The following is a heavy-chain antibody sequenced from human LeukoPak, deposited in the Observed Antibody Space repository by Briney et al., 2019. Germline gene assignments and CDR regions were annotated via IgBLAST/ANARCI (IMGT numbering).Heavy chain of an antibody. Sequence: GGSLRLSCAASGFTFSNYWMSWVRQAPRKEPEQLTHMNEDGSRKYFVDSVRGRFSISRDNTETSLYLNMSSLRVEDTAVYYCARTVAGHAHDYFDSWGQGTLVTVSS. CDR3: ARTVAGHAHDYFDS. D-gene: IGHD6-19*01. J-gene: IGHJ4*02. CDR2: MNEDGSRK. V-gene: IGHV3-7*01. CDR1: GFTFSNYW.